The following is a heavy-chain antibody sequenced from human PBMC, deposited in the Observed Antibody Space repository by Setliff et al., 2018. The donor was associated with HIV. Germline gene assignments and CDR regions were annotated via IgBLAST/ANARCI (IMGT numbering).Heavy chain of an antibody. D-gene: IGHD5-18*01. V-gene: IGHV4-34*01. CDR3: ARGGGPDTNFDL. CDR2: INQSGGI. CDR1: GGSFSGYY. Sequence: PSETLSLTCAVSGGSFSGYYWSWIRQPPGKGLEWIGEINQSGGINYNPSLKSRVTISIDTFKNQFSMKLYSVTAADTAVYYCARGGGPDTNFDLWGQGTLVTVSS. J-gene: IGHJ4*02.